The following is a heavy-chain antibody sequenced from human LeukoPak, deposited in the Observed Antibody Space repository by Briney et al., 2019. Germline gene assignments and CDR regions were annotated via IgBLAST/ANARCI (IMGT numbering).Heavy chain of an antibody. V-gene: IGHV3-9*01. Sequence: GGSLRLSCAASGFTFDDYAMHWVRQAPGKGLEWVSGISWNSGSIGYADSVKGRFTISRDNAKNSLYLQMNSLRAEDTAVYYCASLPTTIFGVVVPTPHYWGQGTLVTVSS. CDR1: GFTFDDYA. J-gene: IGHJ4*02. D-gene: IGHD3-3*01. CDR2: ISWNSGSI. CDR3: ASLPTTIFGVVVPTPHY.